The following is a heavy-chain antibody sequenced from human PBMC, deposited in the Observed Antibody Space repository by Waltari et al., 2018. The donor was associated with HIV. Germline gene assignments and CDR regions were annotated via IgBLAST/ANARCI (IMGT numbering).Heavy chain of an antibody. V-gene: IGHV1-3*01. D-gene: IGHD3-22*01. Sequence: VQLVQSGAEVKKPGASVKVSCKASGYTFTSYAMHWVRQATGQRLEWMGWSNAGNGNTKYSQKFQGRVTITRDTSASTAYMELSSLRAEDTAVYYCARGRYYDSSGPYFDYWGQGTLVTVSS. CDR2: SNAGNGNT. CDR3: ARGRYYDSSGPYFDY. J-gene: IGHJ4*02. CDR1: GYTFTSYA.